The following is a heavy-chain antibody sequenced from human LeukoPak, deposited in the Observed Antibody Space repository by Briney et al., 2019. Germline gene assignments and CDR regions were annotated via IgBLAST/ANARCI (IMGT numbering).Heavy chain of an antibody. CDR1: GFSFSNYW. CDR3: ATDRGWRTSGYYLYYFEY. Sequence: GGSLRLSCAASGFSFSNYWMSWVRQVPGKGLEWVANIKQDGSEKYCVDSVKGRFTISRDNAKNSLYLQMSSLRAEDTAVYYCATDRGWRTSGYYLYYFEYWGQGTLVTYSS. J-gene: IGHJ4*02. V-gene: IGHV3-7*01. CDR2: IKQDGSEK. D-gene: IGHD3-3*01.